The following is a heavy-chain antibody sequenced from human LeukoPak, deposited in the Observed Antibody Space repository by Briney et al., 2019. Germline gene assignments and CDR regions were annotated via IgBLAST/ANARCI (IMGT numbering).Heavy chain of an antibody. J-gene: IGHJ4*02. CDR1: GGTFSSYA. CDR2: IIPIFGTA. D-gene: IGHD3-10*01. Sequence: SVKVSCKASGGTFSSYAISWVRQAPGQGLEWMGGIIPIFGTANYAQKFQGRVTITTDESTSTDYMELSSLRSDDTAVYYCAGEYYGDFYDYWGQGTLVTVSS. CDR3: AGEYYGDFYDY. V-gene: IGHV1-69*05.